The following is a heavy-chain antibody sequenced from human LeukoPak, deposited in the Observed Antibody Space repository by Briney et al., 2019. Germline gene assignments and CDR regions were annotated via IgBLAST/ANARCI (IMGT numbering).Heavy chain of an antibody. D-gene: IGHD1-26*01. J-gene: IGHJ4*02. CDR2: ISRTSDSI. V-gene: IGHV3-48*01. CDR1: GFIFSSYS. CDR3: TREGGNYPYYFDY. Sequence: GGSLRLSCAASGFIFSSYSMNWVRQAPGKGLEWIAYISRTSDSIYYADSVRGRFTISRDNVKNSLYLQMNSLRREDTAVFYCTREGGNYPYYFDYWGLGTLVTVSS.